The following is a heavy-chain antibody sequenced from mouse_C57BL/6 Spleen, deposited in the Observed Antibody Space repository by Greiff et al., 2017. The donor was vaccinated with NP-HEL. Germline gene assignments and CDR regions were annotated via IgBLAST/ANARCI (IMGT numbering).Heavy chain of an antibody. CDR3: ARQDYYGSSPVYFDY. D-gene: IGHD1-1*01. CDR1: GFTFSSYG. Sequence: EVQLQESGGDLVKPGGSLKLSCAASGFTFSSYGMSWVRQTPDKRLEWVATISSGGSYTYYPDSVKGRFTISRDNAKNTLYLQMSSLKSEDTAMYYCARQDYYGSSPVYFDYWGQGTTLTVSS. CDR2: ISSGGSYT. V-gene: IGHV5-6*01. J-gene: IGHJ2*01.